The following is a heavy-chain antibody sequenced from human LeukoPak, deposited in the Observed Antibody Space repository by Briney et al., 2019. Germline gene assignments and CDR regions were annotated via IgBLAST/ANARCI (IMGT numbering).Heavy chain of an antibody. J-gene: IGHJ5*02. D-gene: IGHD2-21*02. CDR2: ISSSSSYI. V-gene: IGHV3-21*01. Sequence: PGGSLRLSCAASGFTFSSYSMNWVRQAPGKGLGWVSSISSSSSYIYYADSVKGRFTISRDNAKNSLYLQMNSLRAEDTAVYYCARDKAVCGGDCYGWFDPWGQGTLVTVSS. CDR3: ARDKAVCGGDCYGWFDP. CDR1: GFTFSSYS.